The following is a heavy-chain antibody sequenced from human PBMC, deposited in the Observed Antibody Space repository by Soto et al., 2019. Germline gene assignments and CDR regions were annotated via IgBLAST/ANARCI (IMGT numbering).Heavy chain of an antibody. Sequence: SGFTFSSYSMNWVRQAPGKGLEWVSSISGNSNYMYYADSVKGRFTISRDNAKNSLYLQMNSLRAEDTAVYYCAREMIGSGSYDYWGQGIVVTVSS. CDR1: GFTFSSYS. V-gene: IGHV3-21*01. J-gene: IGHJ4*02. CDR3: AREMIGSGSYDY. D-gene: IGHD3-10*01. CDR2: ISGNSNYM.